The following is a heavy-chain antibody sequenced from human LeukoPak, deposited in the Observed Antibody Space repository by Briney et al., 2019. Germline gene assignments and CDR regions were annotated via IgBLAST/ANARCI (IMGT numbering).Heavy chain of an antibody. CDR2: ISYDGSNK. CDR1: GFTFSSYG. J-gene: IGHJ4*02. Sequence: PGGSLRLSCEASGFTFSSYGMHWVRQAPGKGLEWVAVISYDGSNKNYADSVKGRFTISRDNSKNTLYLQLNSLRVEDTAVYYCARGQFRFSDFDTSGFDYWGQGTLVTVSS. CDR3: ARGQFRFSDFDTSGFDY. D-gene: IGHD3-22*01. V-gene: IGHV3-30*19.